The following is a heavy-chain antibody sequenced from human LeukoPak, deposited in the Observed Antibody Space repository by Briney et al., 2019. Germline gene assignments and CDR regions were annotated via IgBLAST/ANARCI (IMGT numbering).Heavy chain of an antibody. CDR3: ARLGSSSLYYYYGMDV. V-gene: IGHV4-39*01. Sequence: SETLSLTCTVSGGSISSSSYYWGWIRQPPGKGLEWIGSIYYSGSTYCNPSLKSRVTISVDTSKNQFSLKLSSVTASDTAMYYCARLGSSSLYYYYGMDVWGQGTTVTVSS. CDR2: IYYSGST. D-gene: IGHD6-6*01. CDR1: GGSISSSSYY. J-gene: IGHJ6*02.